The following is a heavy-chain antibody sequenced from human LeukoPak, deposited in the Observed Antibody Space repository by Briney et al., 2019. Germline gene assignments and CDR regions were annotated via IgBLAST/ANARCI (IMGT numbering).Heavy chain of an antibody. J-gene: IGHJ3*01. CDR3: AKKRDGTPPPPFVTRESDTFDV. Sequence: SQTLSLTCTVSGDSVTSFYWGWIRQAPGKGLDWIGYIDYTGTSKYIPPLQVRVSMSVDTAKSQFPLTLPSVTPADTAFYFCAKKRDGTPPPPFVTRESDTFDVWGQGTLVTVSS. CDR2: IDYTGTS. D-gene: IGHD2-2*01. V-gene: IGHV4-59*02. CDR1: GDSVTSFY.